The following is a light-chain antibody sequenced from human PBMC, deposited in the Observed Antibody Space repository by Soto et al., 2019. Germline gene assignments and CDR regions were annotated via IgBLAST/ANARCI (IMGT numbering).Light chain of an antibody. V-gene: IGKV3-11*01. CDR1: QSVSSY. CDR3: QQRGDWPLT. CDR2: DAS. Sequence: EIVLTQSPATLSLSPGERATLSCRASQSVSSYLAWYQQKPGQAPRLLIYDASNRATGIPARFSGSASGTDFTRTISSLETEDVVDYYCQQRGDWPLTFGGGTKVEIK. J-gene: IGKJ4*01.